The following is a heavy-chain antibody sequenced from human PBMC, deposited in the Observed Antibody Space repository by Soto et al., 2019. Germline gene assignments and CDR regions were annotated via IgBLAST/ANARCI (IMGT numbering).Heavy chain of an antibody. J-gene: IGHJ6*02. CDR2: INHSGST. V-gene: IGHV4-34*01. CDR3: ARGDTYYDFWSGYYTRRNYYYYGMDV. CDR1: GGSFSGYY. D-gene: IGHD3-3*01. Sequence: SETLSLTCAVYGGSFSGYYWSWIRQPPGKGLEWIGEINHSGSTNYNPSLKSRVTISVDTSKNQFSLKLSSVTAADTAVYYCARGDTYYDFWSGYYTRRNYYYYGMDVWGQGTTVTVSS.